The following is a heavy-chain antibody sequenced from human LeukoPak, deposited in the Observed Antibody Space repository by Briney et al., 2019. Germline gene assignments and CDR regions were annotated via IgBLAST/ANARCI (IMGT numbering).Heavy chain of an antibody. J-gene: IGHJ4*02. V-gene: IGHV3-23*01. Sequence: GGSLRLSCAASGFTFSTYGMNWVRQAPGKGLEWVSGVIPSGGTTYYADSVKGRFTISRDNSKNTMYLQMNSLRAEDTGVYYCAKDSGWILFDDWGQGTLVTVSS. D-gene: IGHD2-2*03. CDR1: GFTFSTYG. CDR2: VIPSGGTT. CDR3: AKDSGWILFDD.